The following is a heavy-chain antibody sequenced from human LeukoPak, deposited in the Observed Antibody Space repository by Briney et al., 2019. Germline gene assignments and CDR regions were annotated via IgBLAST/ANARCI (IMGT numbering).Heavy chain of an antibody. D-gene: IGHD6-13*01. J-gene: IGHJ4*02. CDR1: GYSISSGYY. CDR3: ARLYSSRRSSDFDY. CDR2: INHSGST. V-gene: IGHV4-38-2*02. Sequence: SETLSLTCTVSGYSISSGYYWSWIRQPPGKGLEWIGEINHSGSTNYNPSLKSRVTISVDTSKNQFSLKLSSVTAADTAVYYCARLYSSRRSSDFDYWGQGTLVTVSS.